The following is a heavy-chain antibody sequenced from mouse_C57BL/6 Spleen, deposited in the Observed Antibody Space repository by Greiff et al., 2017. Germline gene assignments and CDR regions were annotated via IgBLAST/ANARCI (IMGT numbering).Heavy chain of an antibody. CDR2: IDPSDSYT. D-gene: IGHD2-1*01. Sequence: QVQLKQPGAELVRPGTSVKLSCKASGYTFTSYWMHWVKQRPGQGLEWIGVIDPSDSYTNYNQKFKGKATLTVDTSSSTAYMQLSSLTSEDSAVYYCAPYGNYVGYYFDYWGQGTTLTVSS. CDR1: GYTFTSYW. J-gene: IGHJ2*01. V-gene: IGHV1-59*01. CDR3: APYGNYVGYYFDY.